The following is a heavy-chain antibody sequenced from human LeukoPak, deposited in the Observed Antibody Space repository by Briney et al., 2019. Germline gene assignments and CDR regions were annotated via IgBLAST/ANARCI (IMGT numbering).Heavy chain of an antibody. J-gene: IGHJ3*02. V-gene: IGHV1-18*01. CDR2: ISAYNGNT. Sequence: GASVKVSFKASGYTFTSYGISWVRQAPGQGLEWMGWISAYNGNTNYAQKLQGRVTMTTDTSTSTAYMELRSLRSDDTAVYYCATISRIAVAGTLGAFDIWGQGTMVTVSS. CDR3: ATISRIAVAGTLGAFDI. D-gene: IGHD6-19*01. CDR1: GYTFTSYG.